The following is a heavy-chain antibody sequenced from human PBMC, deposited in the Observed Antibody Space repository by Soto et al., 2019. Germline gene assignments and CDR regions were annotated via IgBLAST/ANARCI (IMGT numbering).Heavy chain of an antibody. V-gene: IGHV1-24*01. D-gene: IGHD6-6*01. CDR2: FDPEDGET. Sequence: GASVKVSCKVSGYTLTELSMHWVRQAPGKGLEWMGGFDPEDGETIYAQKFQGRVTMTEDTSTDTAYMELSSLRSEDTAVYYCATDQQLVQEVYYYGMDVWGQGTTVTVSS. CDR1: GYTLTELS. CDR3: ATDQQLVQEVYYYGMDV. J-gene: IGHJ6*02.